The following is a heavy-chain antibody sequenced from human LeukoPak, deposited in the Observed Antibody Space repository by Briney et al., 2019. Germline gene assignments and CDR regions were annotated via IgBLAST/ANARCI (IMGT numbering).Heavy chain of an antibody. CDR2: MNPNSGNT. J-gene: IGHJ4*02. CDR1: GYTFTSYD. D-gene: IGHD3-22*01. CDR3: ARGGSGGYYYDSSGFDFDY. Sequence: ASVKVSCKASGYTFTSYDINWVPQATGQGLEWMGWMNPNSGNTGYAQKFQGRVTMTRNTSISTAYMELSSLRSEDTAVYYCARGGSGGYYYDSSGFDFDYWGQGTLVTVSS. V-gene: IGHV1-8*01.